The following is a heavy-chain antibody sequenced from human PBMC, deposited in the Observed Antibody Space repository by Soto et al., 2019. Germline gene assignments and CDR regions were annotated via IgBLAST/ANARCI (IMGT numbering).Heavy chain of an antibody. J-gene: IGHJ4*02. CDR3: AKDGGYHYYDSSGYYPHFDY. CDR2: ISGSGGST. V-gene: IGHV3-23*01. Sequence: GGSLRLSCAASGFTFSSYAMSWVRQAPGKGLEWVSAISGSGGSTYYADSVKGRFTISRDNSKNTLYLQMNSLRAEDTAVYYCAKDGGYHYYDSSGYYPHFDYWGQGTLVTVSS. D-gene: IGHD3-22*01. CDR1: GFTFSSYA.